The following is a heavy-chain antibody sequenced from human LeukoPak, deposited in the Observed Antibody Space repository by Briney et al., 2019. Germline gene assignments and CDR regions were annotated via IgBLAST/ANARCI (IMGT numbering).Heavy chain of an antibody. D-gene: IGHD3-9*01. CDR1: GYTFTSYY. Sequence: ASVKVSCKASGYTFTSYYMHWVRQAPGQGLEWMGIINPSGGSTSYAQKFQGRVTMTRDMSTSTVYMELSSLRSEDTAVYYCARDPAYYDILTPRFDYWGQGTLVTVSS. J-gene: IGHJ4*02. CDR2: INPSGGST. CDR3: ARDPAYYDILTPRFDY. V-gene: IGHV1-46*01.